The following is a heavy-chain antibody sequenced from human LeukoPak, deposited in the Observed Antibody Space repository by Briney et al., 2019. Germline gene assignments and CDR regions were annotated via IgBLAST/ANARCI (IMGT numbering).Heavy chain of an antibody. CDR3: ASLYGDWFDP. D-gene: IGHD4-17*01. Sequence: SETLSLTCTVSGGSISSGDYYWSWIRQPPGKGLEWIGYIYYSGSTYYNPSLKSRVTISVGTSKSQFSLKLSSVTAADTAVYYCASLYGDWFDPWGQGTLVTVSS. CDR1: GGSISSGDYY. J-gene: IGHJ5*02. CDR2: IYYSGST. V-gene: IGHV4-30-4*01.